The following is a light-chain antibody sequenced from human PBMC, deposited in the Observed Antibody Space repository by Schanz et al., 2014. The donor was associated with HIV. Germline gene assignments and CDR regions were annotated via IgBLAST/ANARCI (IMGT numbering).Light chain of an antibody. Sequence: QSALIQPPSVSGSPGQSVTISCTGTSSDVGSYDYVSWYQQHPGTVPKPMIYNVNTQPSRVPDRFSGSKSGNTASMTISGLQAEDEADYYCCSYAGNNNLGVFGTGTKLTVL. V-gene: IGLV2-11*01. CDR1: SSDVGSYDY. CDR3: CSYAGNNNLGV. CDR2: NVN. J-gene: IGLJ1*01.